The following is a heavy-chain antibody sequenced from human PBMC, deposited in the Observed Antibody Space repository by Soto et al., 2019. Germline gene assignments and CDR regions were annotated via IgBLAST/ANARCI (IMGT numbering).Heavy chain of an antibody. D-gene: IGHD3-22*01. CDR1: GLTFSSYG. J-gene: IGHJ4*02. CDR3: AKDLLYYDSSGARGPYFDY. V-gene: IGHV3-30*18. Sequence: GGSLRLSCAASGLTFSSYGMHWVRQAPGKGLEWVAVISYDGSNKYYADSVKGRFTISRDNSKNTLYLQMNSLRAEDTAVYYCAKDLLYYDSSGARGPYFDYWGQGTLVTVSS. CDR2: ISYDGSNK.